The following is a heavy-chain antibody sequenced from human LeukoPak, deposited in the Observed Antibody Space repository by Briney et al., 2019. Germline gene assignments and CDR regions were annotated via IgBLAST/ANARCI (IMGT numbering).Heavy chain of an antibody. D-gene: IGHD2/OR15-2a*01. V-gene: IGHV3-43*02. J-gene: IGHJ6*02. CDR3: STWAFYHGLDV. CDR1: GFAFADYA. CDR2: IHADGGRT. Sequence: GGSLRLSCAASGFAFADYAMYWVRQIPGKGLECVAHIHADGGRTFYADSVKGRFTVSRDNGKNSLFLQMDSLTSDDTALYYCSTWAFYHGLDVWGQGATVIVS.